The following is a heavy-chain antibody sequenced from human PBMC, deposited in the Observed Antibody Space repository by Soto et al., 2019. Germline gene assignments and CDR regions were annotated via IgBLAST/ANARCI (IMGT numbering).Heavy chain of an antibody. CDR3: AHRTVTKIH. V-gene: IGHV2-5*02. D-gene: IGHD4-17*01. Sequence: SGPTLVNPTQTLTLTCTFSGFSLSTSGVGVVWIRQPPGKALEWLALIYWDDDKRYSPSLKSRLTITKDTSKNQVVLTMNNMDPLDTATYNCAHRTVTKIHWGQGTLVTVSS. J-gene: IGHJ4*02. CDR2: IYWDDDK. CDR1: GFSLSTSGVG.